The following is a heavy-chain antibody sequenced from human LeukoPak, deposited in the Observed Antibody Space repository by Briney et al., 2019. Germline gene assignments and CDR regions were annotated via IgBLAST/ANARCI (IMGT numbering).Heavy chain of an antibody. CDR1: GYTFTGYY. CDR3: ARGQGRDYVGWYFDY. CDR2: INPNSGGT. J-gene: IGHJ4*02. Sequence: ASVKVPCKASGYTFTGYYMHWVRQAPGQGLEWMGWINPNSGGTNYAQKFQGRVTMTRDTSISTAYMELSRLRSDDTAVYYCARGQGRDYVGWYFDYWGQGTLVTVSS. D-gene: IGHD4-17*01. V-gene: IGHV1-2*02.